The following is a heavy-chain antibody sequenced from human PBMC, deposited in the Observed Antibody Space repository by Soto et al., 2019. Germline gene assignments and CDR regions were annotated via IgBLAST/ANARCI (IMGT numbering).Heavy chain of an antibody. CDR2: ISSDGTKK. V-gene: IGHV3-30*03. Sequence: QVQLVESGGGVVQPGRSLRLSCAASSFTFTSYDLHWVRQAPGKGLEWVAFISSDGTKKYYADSVKGRFTISRDNSKNTLYLQMSSLRPEDTAVYHRARDPYGDSFFWGQGTLVTVSS. J-gene: IGHJ4*02. CDR3: ARDPYGDSFF. CDR1: SFTFTSYD. D-gene: IGHD4-17*01.